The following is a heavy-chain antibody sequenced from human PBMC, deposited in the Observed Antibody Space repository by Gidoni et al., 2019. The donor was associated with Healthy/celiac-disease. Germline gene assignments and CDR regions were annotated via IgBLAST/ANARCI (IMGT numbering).Heavy chain of an antibody. CDR3: ARDGYYGSGSYGKVPRQKSNYYYYYMDV. D-gene: IGHD3-10*01. CDR2: IIPIFGTA. Sequence: QVQLVQSGAEVKKPGSSVKVSCKASGGTFSSYAISWVRQAPGQGLEWMGGIIPIFGTANYAQKFQGRVTITADESTSTAYMELSSLRSEDTAVYYCARDGYYGSGSYGKVPRQKSNYYYYYMDVWVKG. V-gene: IGHV1-69*01. J-gene: IGHJ6*03. CDR1: GGTFSSYA.